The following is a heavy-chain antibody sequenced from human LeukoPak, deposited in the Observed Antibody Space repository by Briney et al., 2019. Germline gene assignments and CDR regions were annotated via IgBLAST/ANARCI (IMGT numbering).Heavy chain of an antibody. CDR1: GYTFTGYY. J-gene: IGHJ4*02. CDR3: ARDPGVVPAAQSVDY. Sequence: ASVKVSCKASGYTFTGYYMHWVRQAPGQGLEWMGWINPNSGGTNYAQKFQGRVTMTRDTSIRTAYMELSRLRSDDTAVYYCARDPGVVPAAQSVDYWGQGTLVTVSS. D-gene: IGHD2-2*01. V-gene: IGHV1-2*02. CDR2: INPNSGGT.